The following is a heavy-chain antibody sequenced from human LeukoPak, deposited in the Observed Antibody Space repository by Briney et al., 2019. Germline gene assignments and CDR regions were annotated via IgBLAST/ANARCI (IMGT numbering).Heavy chain of an antibody. CDR1: GFIFSNYD. D-gene: IGHD5-24*01. CDR3: ARTFRSGDGYKVGYFDY. Sequence: PGRSLRLSCAASGFIFSNYDMHWVRQAPGKGLDWVALISYDGANNYYADSVEGRFSISRDNSKNTLFLQMNSLRAEDTAIYYCARTFRSGDGYKVGYFDYWGQGTLVTVSS. J-gene: IGHJ4*02. CDR2: ISYDGANN. V-gene: IGHV3-30*14.